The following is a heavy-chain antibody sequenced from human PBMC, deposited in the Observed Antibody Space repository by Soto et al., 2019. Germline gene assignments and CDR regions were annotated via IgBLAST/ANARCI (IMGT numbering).Heavy chain of an antibody. J-gene: IGHJ4*02. Sequence: SETLSLTCAVYGGSFSGYYWSWIRQPPGKGLEWIGEINHSGSTNYNPSLKSRVTISVDTSKNQFSLKLSSVTAADTAVYYCARRGGATIMDYWGQGTLVTVSS. CDR2: INHSGST. D-gene: IGHD5-12*01. V-gene: IGHV4-34*01. CDR1: GGSFSGYY. CDR3: ARRGGATIMDY.